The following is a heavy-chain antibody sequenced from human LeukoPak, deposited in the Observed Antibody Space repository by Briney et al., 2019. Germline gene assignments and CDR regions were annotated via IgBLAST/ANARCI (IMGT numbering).Heavy chain of an antibody. V-gene: IGHV3-23*01. J-gene: IGHJ4*02. Sequence: GGSLRPSCAASGFTFSSYAMSWVRQAPGKGLDWVSAISGSGGSTYYADSVKGRFTISRDNSKNTLYLQMNSLRAEDTAVYYCAKGEGYYGSGSRPDYWGQGTLVTVSS. CDR1: GFTFSSYA. CDR3: AKGEGYYGSGSRPDY. CDR2: ISGSGGST. D-gene: IGHD3-10*01.